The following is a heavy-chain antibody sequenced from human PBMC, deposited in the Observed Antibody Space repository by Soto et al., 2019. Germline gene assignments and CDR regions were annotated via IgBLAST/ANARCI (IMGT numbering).Heavy chain of an antibody. CDR3: ARRVGYCSSTSCYPTENWFDP. D-gene: IGHD2-2*03. CDR1: GYTFTNYW. J-gene: IGHJ5*02. V-gene: IGHV5-51*01. Sequence: PGESLKISCKAIGYTFTNYWIGWVRQTPGKGLEWMGIIYPGDSDTRYSPSFQGQVTISADKSISTVYLQWGSLKASDTAMYYCARRVGYCSSTSCYPTENWFDPWGQGTLVTVSS. CDR2: IYPGDSDT.